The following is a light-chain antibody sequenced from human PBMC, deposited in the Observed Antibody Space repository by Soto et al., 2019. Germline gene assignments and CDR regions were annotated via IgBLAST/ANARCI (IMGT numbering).Light chain of an antibody. CDR1: SGHSDYG. V-gene: IGLV4-69*01. CDR2: LNRDGSH. Sequence: QPVLTQSPSASASLGASVKLTCTLSSGHSDYGIAWHQQQPDKGPRYLMKLNRDGSHNKGDGIHDRFSGSSSGAERYLTISRLQSDDEADYYCQTWATVVVLGGGTQRTVL. CDR3: QTWATVVV. J-gene: IGLJ2*01.